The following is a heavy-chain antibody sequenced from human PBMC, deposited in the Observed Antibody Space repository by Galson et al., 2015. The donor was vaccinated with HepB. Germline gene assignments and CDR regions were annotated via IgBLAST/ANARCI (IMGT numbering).Heavy chain of an antibody. Sequence: SLRLSCAASRFTFSSYGMHWVRQAPGKGLEWVAVISYDGRNKYYADSVTGRFTISRDNSKNTLYLQMNSLRAEDTAVYYCAKDSGSYPDSFDYYYYMDVWGKGTTVTVSS. J-gene: IGHJ6*03. CDR2: ISYDGRNK. CDR1: RFTFSSYG. CDR3: AKDSGSYPDSFDYYYYMDV. D-gene: IGHD1-26*01. V-gene: IGHV3-30*18.